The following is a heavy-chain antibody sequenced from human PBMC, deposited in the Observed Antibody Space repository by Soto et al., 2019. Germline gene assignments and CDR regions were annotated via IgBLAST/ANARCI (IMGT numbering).Heavy chain of an antibody. CDR1: GYTFTSYY. J-gene: IGHJ4*02. CDR2: INPSGGST. Sequence: ASLKLSCKSSGYTFTSYYIHWVRQAPGQGLEWMGIINPSGGSTSYAQKFQGRVTMTRDTSTSTVYMELSSLRSEDTAVYYCARVSAYYYDSSGYYTVGPFDYWGQGTLVTVSS. D-gene: IGHD3-22*01. CDR3: ARVSAYYYDSSGYYTVGPFDY. V-gene: IGHV1-46*01.